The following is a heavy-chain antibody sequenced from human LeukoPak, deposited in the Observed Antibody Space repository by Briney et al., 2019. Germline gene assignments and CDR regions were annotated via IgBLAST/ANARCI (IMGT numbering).Heavy chain of an antibody. Sequence: GGSLRLSCAASGFTFSSYAMSWVRQAPGKGLEWVSAISGSGGSTYYADSVKGRFTISRDNSKNTLYLQMNSLRAEDTAVYYCAKGSTVPTYYYYGMDVWGQGTTVTVSS. CDR1: GFTFSSYA. V-gene: IGHV3-23*01. D-gene: IGHD4-11*01. CDR3: AKGSTVPTYYYYGMDV. CDR2: ISGSGGST. J-gene: IGHJ6*02.